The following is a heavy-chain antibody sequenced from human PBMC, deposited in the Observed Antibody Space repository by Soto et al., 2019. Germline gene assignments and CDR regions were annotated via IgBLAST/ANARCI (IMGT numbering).Heavy chain of an antibody. CDR1: GGSISSSNW. V-gene: IGHV4-4*02. CDR2: IYHGGST. CDR3: AIGSYDILTGPTYYFDY. J-gene: IGHJ4*02. D-gene: IGHD3-9*01. Sequence: QVQLQESGPGLVKPSGTLSLTCAVSGGSISSSNWWSWVRQPPGKGLEWIGEIYHGGSTNYNPSLKSRVTISVDKSKNQFSMKLSSVTAADTAVYYCAIGSYDILTGPTYYFDYWGQGTLVTVSS.